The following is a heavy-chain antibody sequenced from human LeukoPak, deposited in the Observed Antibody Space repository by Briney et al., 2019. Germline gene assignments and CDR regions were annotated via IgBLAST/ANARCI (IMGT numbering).Heavy chain of an antibody. Sequence: PGGSLRLSCAASGYTFSIYSINWVRQAPGKGLEWVSSISVRSNYTYYADSVRGRFRISRDDARDSLYLQMNSLRAEDTAVYYCVRLRRNSDTSGFYYYYDFWGQGTLVTVSS. V-gene: IGHV3-21*01. CDR3: VRLRRNSDTSGFYYYYDF. CDR2: ISVRSNYT. D-gene: IGHD3-22*01. CDR1: GYTFSIYS. J-gene: IGHJ4*02.